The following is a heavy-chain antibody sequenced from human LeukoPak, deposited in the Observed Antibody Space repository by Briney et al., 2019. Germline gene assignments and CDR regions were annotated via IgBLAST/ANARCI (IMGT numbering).Heavy chain of an antibody. CDR3: ARGRRLTMVRGAIPRYYFDY. Sequence: GASVKVSCKASGYTFTSYDINWVRQATGQGLEWMGWMNPNSGNTGYAQKFQGRVTMTRNTSISTAYMELSSLRSEDTAVYYCARGRRLTMVRGAIPRYYFDYWGQGTLVTVSS. D-gene: IGHD3-10*01. J-gene: IGHJ4*02. CDR1: GYTFTSYD. V-gene: IGHV1-8*01. CDR2: MNPNSGNT.